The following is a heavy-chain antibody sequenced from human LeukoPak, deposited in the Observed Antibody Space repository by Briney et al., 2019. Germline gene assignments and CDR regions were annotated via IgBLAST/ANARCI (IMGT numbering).Heavy chain of an antibody. CDR3: ARERRIDRTMIGNGRGAFDI. CDR1: GYTFSIYG. Sequence: ASVKVSCKASGYTFSIYGISWVRQAPGQGLEWMGWISAYNGNTNYAQKLQGRVTMTTDTSTSTAYMGLRSLRSDDTAVYYCARERRIDRTMIGNGRGAFDIWGQGTMVTVSS. V-gene: IGHV1-18*01. CDR2: ISAYNGNT. D-gene: IGHD3-22*01. J-gene: IGHJ3*02.